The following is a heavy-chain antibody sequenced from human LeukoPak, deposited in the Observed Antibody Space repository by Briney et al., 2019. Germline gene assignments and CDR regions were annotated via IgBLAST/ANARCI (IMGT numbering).Heavy chain of an antibody. CDR1: GFTFSTYG. CDR3: ARELNVGTAMAFDY. Sequence: PARSLRPSCAAPGFTFSTYGMHWVRQAPGKGLGWEGIIGYDGSNKYYANSVKSRFTISRDNSKNTLFLQMTSLRAEDTAVYYCARELNVGTAMAFDYWGQGTLVTVSS. V-gene: IGHV3-33*01. D-gene: IGHD5-18*01. CDR2: IGYDGSNK. J-gene: IGHJ4*02.